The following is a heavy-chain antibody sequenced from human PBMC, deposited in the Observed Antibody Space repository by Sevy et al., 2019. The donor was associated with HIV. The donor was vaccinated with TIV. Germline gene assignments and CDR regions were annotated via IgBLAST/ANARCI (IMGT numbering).Heavy chain of an antibody. J-gene: IGHJ6*02. CDR3: ARDGSSGGLFLKDYYYFGMDV. D-gene: IGHD3-16*01. CDR2: ISYDGNNK. CDR1: GVTFSSYA. V-gene: IGHV3-30*04. Sequence: GGSLRLSCAASGVTFSSYAMHWVRQAPGKGLEWVAVISYDGNNKYHADSVKDRFTISRDNSKNTLYLQMNSLRAEDTAVYYCARDGSSGGLFLKDYYYFGMDVWGQGTTVTVSS.